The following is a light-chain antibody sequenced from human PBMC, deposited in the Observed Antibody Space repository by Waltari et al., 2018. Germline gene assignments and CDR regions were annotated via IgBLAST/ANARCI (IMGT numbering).Light chain of an antibody. CDR3: ASWDDRLSGYV. V-gene: IGLV1-47*01. J-gene: IGLJ1*01. CDR1: WSNIRHNV. CDR2: KNY. Sequence: QSVLTPPPAASGTPGPRATVPRPGRWSNIRHNVVFWYQQFPGTAPKLLIYKNYERPSGVPDRFSGSRSGTSASLAISGLRSEDEADYYCASWDDRLSGYVFGPGTKVIVL.